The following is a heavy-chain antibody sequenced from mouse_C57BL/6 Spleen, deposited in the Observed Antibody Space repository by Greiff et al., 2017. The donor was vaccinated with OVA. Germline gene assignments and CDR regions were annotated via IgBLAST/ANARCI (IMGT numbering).Heavy chain of an antibody. V-gene: IGHV1-52*01. D-gene: IGHD2-10*01. CDR2: IDPSDSET. CDR1: GYTFTSYW. Sequence: VQLQQPGAELVRPGSSVKLSCKASGYTFTSYWMHWVKQRPIQGLEWIGNIDPSDSETHYNQKFKDKATLTVDKSSSTAYMQLSSLTSEDSAVYYCARGPTIGGYYAMDYWGQGTSVTVSS. CDR3: ARGPTIGGYYAMDY. J-gene: IGHJ4*01.